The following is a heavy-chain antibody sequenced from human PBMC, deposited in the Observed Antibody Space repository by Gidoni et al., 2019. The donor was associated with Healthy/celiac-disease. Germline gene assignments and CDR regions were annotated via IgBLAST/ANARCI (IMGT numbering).Heavy chain of an antibody. D-gene: IGHD3-16*01. J-gene: IGHJ4*02. Sequence: QITLKESGPTLVKPTQTLTLTCPFSGFSLSTSGVGVGWIRQPPGKALEWLALIYWDDDKRYSPSLKSRLTITKDTSKNQVVLTMTNMDPVDTATYYCAHHSGVGGTALYYFDYWGQGTLVTVSS. CDR1: GFSLSTSGVG. CDR2: IYWDDDK. CDR3: AHHSGVGGTALYYFDY. V-gene: IGHV2-5*02.